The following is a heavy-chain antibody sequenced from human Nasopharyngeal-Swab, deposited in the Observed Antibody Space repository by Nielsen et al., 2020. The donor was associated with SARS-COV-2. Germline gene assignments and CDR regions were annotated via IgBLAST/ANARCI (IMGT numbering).Heavy chain of an antibody. CDR3: AREYSRSGNWFDP. D-gene: IGHD6-6*01. CDR1: GYSFTSYW. J-gene: IGHJ5*02. Sequence: GESLKTSCQGSGYSFTSYWIGWVRQIPGKGLEWMGIIYPGDSDTRYSPSFQGQVTISADKSISTAYLQWSSLKASDTAMYYWAREYSRSGNWFDPWGQGSLVTVSS. CDR2: IYPGDSDT. V-gene: IGHV5-51*01.